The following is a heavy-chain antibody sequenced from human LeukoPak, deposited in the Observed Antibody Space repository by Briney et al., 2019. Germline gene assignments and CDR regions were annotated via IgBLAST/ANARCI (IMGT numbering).Heavy chain of an antibody. D-gene: IGHD6-6*01. CDR2: ISAYKGNT. Sequence: ASLNLSCKASGYTFTSYGISWVRQAPGQGLEWMGWISAYKGNTNYAQKLQGRVTKTTDTSPRTAYMELRSLRPDETGVYFCARDHGQLVPFDYWARGTLVTVSS. CDR1: GYTFTSYG. J-gene: IGHJ4*02. CDR3: ARDHGQLVPFDY. V-gene: IGHV1-18*01.